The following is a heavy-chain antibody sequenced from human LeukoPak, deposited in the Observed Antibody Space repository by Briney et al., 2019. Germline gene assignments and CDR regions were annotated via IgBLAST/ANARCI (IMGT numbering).Heavy chain of an antibody. D-gene: IGHD2-2*01. Sequence: VGSLRLSCAASGFTFSTYSMNWVRQAPGKGLEWVSSVTSTSTYIYYADSVEGRFTISRDNAKHSLYLQMNSLRAEDTAVYYCARAISRDRYCSSTSCYYYYMDVWGIGTTVTVSS. V-gene: IGHV3-21*01. CDR2: VTSTSTYI. CDR1: GFTFSTYS. CDR3: ARAISRDRYCSSTSCYYYYMDV. J-gene: IGHJ6*03.